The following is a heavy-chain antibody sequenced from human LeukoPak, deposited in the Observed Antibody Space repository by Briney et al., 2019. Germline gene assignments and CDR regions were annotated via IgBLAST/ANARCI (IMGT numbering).Heavy chain of an antibody. CDR2: IIPMFGTA. V-gene: IGHV1-69*06. Sequence: ASVKVSCKASGGTFSSYAISWVRQAPGQGLEWMGGIIPMFGTANYAQKFQGRVTITADKSTSTAYMELSSLRSEDTAVYYCARTHTGGAAETSDDAFDIWGQGTMVTVSS. CDR3: ARTHTGGAAETSDDAFDI. D-gene: IGHD3-16*01. CDR1: GGTFSSYA. J-gene: IGHJ3*02.